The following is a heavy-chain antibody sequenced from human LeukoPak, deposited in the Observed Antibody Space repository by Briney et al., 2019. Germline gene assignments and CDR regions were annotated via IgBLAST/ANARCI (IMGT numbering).Heavy chain of an antibody. Sequence: PGGSLRLSCAASGFTFSSYSMHWVRQAPGKGLEWVSSISSSSSYIYYADSVKGRFTISRDNAKNSLYLQMNSLRAEDTAVYYCARSGVYGSGSYYTYKFWGQGTLVTVSS. V-gene: IGHV3-21*01. D-gene: IGHD3-10*01. J-gene: IGHJ4*02. CDR1: GFTFSSYS. CDR3: ARSGVYGSGSYYTYKF. CDR2: ISSSSSYI.